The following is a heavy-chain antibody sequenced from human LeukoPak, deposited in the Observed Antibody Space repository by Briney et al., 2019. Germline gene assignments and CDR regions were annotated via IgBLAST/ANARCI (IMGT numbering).Heavy chain of an antibody. CDR1: GFTFSSYG. Sequence: SLRLSCAASGFTFSSYGMHWVRQAPGKGLEWVAVISYDGSNKYYADSVKGRFTISRDNSKNTLYLQMNSLRAEDTAVYYCAKQSDSEYSSGWYYAFDIWGQGTMVTVSS. J-gene: IGHJ3*02. CDR3: AKQSDSEYSSGWYYAFDI. D-gene: IGHD6-19*01. CDR2: ISYDGSNK. V-gene: IGHV3-30*18.